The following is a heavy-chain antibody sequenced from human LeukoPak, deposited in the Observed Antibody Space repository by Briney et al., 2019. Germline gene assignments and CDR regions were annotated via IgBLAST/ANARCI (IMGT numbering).Heavy chain of an antibody. D-gene: IGHD3-10*01. J-gene: IGHJ5*02. Sequence: ASVKVSCKASGYTFTSYDINWVRQATGQGLEWMGWMNPNSGNTGCAQKFQGRVTITRNTSISTAYMELSSLRSEDTAVYYCARGGMVRGVIIDFGPWGQGTLVTVSS. CDR1: GYTFTSYD. CDR3: ARGGMVRGVIIDFGP. V-gene: IGHV1-8*03. CDR2: MNPNSGNT.